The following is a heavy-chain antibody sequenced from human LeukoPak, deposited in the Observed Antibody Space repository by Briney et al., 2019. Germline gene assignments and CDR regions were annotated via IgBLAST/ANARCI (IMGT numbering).Heavy chain of an antibody. CDR1: NGSISSYF. D-gene: IGHD6-13*01. V-gene: IGHV4-59*01. J-gene: IGHJ2*01. CDR3: ARVYYSSSYDYWYFDL. Sequence: PSETLSLTCTVSNGSISSYFWSWIRQPPGKGLEWIGYIYDSGKTNYNPSLKSRVTISVDTSKNQFSLKLSSVTAADTAVYYCARVYYSSSYDYWYFDLWGRGTLVTVSS. CDR2: IYDSGKT.